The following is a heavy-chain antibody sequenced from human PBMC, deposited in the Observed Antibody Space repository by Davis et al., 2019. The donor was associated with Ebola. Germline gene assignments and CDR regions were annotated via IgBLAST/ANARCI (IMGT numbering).Heavy chain of an antibody. D-gene: IGHD6-19*01. CDR2: VHGGNGNT. CDR3: ARASFGYNSGWYADY. J-gene: IGHJ4*02. Sequence: AASVKVSCKASGYTFRTYAMHWVRQAPGQRLEWMGWVHGGNGNTKYSQRFQGRVTITTDTSASTVYLDLTSLRSDDTAVFYCARASFGYNSGWYADYWGPGSLVTVSS. CDR1: GYTFRTYA. V-gene: IGHV1-3*01.